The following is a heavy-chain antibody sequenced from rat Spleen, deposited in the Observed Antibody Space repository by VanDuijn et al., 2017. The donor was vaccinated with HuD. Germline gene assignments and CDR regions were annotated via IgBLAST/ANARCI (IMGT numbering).Heavy chain of an antibody. CDR2: IWTGGNT. CDR3: TRVGYSSFLRYFDY. D-gene: IGHD1-2*01. Sequence: QVQLKESGPGLVQPSQTLSLTCTVSGFSLTTYHVSWVRQPPGKGLEWMGVIWTGGNTAYNSLLKSRPSISRDTSKSQVFLKMNSLQTEDTATYYCTRVGYSSFLRYFDYWGQGVMVTVSS. CDR1: GFSLTTYH. V-gene: IGHV2-43*01. J-gene: IGHJ2*01.